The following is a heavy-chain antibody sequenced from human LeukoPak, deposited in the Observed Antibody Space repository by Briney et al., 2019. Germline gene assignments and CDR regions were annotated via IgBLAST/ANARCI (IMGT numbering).Heavy chain of an antibody. V-gene: IGHV1-2*02. Sequence: ASVKVSCKASGYTFTGYYMHWVRQAPGQGLEWMGWINPNSGGTNYAQKFQGRVTMTRDTSISTAYMELSRLRSDDTAVYYCARPTVTTVGYYYGMDVWGQGTTVTVSS. J-gene: IGHJ6*02. CDR1: GYTFTGYY. CDR3: ARPTVTTVGYYYGMDV. D-gene: IGHD4-17*01. CDR2: INPNSGGT.